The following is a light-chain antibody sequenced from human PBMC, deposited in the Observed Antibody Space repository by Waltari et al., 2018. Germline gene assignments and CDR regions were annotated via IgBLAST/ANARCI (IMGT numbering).Light chain of an antibody. CDR1: NLGDRY. J-gene: IGLJ2*01. V-gene: IGLV3-1*01. CDR3: QAWDSSIVV. CDR2: QDN. Sequence: SYELTQPPSVSVSPGQTASISCSGDNLGDRYAFWYQQRPGQSPVVVIYQDNKRPPGIPERFSGSKSGNTATLTISGTQAMDEADYYCQAWDSSIVVFGGGTKLTVL.